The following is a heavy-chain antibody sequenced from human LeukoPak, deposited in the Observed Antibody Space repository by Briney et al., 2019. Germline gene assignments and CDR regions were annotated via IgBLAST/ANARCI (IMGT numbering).Heavy chain of an antibody. CDR1: GYTLTELS. V-gene: IGHV1-24*01. CDR3: ATSNYQLPDVGRDAFDI. Sequence: ASVKVSCKVSGYTLTELSMHWVRQAPGKGLEWMGGFVPEDGETIYAQKFQGRVTMTEDTSTDTAYMALSSLRSEDTAVYYCATSNYQLPDVGRDAFDIWGQGTMVTVS. CDR2: FVPEDGET. J-gene: IGHJ3*02. D-gene: IGHD2-2*01.